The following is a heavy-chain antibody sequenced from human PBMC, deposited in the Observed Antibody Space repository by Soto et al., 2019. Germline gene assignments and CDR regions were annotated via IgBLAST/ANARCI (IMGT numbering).Heavy chain of an antibody. CDR3: ARPPSDFWFDP. Sequence: QLQLQESGPGLVKPSETLSLTCSVSGGSISSSSYFWGWIRQPPGKGLEWIGSIYYSGSTYYNPSVKSRATGSVATSKNQFSLKLGSVTAADPAVYYCARPPSDFWFDPWGQGTLVTVSS. D-gene: IGHD2-21*02. CDR1: GGSISSSSYF. CDR2: IYYSGST. J-gene: IGHJ5*02. V-gene: IGHV4-39*01.